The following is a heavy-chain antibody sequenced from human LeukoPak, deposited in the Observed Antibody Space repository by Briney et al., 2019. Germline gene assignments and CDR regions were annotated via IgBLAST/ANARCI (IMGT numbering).Heavy chain of an antibody. CDR1: GYTFTSYD. V-gene: IGHV1-8*01. CDR2: MNPNSGNT. Sequence: ASVKVSCKASGYTFTSYDINWVRQAPGQGLEWMGWMNPNSGNTGYAQKFQGRVTMTRNTSISTAYMELSSLRSEDTAVYYCARPATVVTKEFDYWGQGTLVTVSS. J-gene: IGHJ4*02. CDR3: ARPATVVTKEFDY. D-gene: IGHD4-23*01.